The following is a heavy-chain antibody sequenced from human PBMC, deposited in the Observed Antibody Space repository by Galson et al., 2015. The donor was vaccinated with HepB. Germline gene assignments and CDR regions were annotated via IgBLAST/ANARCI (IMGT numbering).Heavy chain of an antibody. CDR2: AVHSGGT. D-gene: IGHD1-14*01. CDR1: SGAFSGYY. CDR3: ARGLNIRTHAFDI. V-gene: IGHV4-34*01. Sequence: SETLSLTCAVYSGAFSGYYWSWIRQPPGKGLEWIGEAVHSGGTKYIPSLKSRVTISVDTSKNQFSLRLSSVTAADTAMYYCARGLNIRTHAFDIWGQGTMVTVSS. J-gene: IGHJ3*02.